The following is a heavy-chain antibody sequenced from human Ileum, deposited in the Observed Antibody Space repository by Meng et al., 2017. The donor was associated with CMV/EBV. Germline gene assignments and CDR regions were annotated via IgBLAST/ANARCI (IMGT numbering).Heavy chain of an antibody. CDR3: AKVPSIPNSSGYYYAKFYYGMDV. V-gene: IGHV3-20*04. CDR2: INWNGGST. D-gene: IGHD3-22*01. CDR1: GFVFNNYG. Sequence: GGSLRLSCAASGFVFNNYGMSWVRQAPGKGLDGVSGINWNGGSTGYADSVKGRFTISRASAKNSLYLQMNSLRAEDTAVYYCAKVPSIPNSSGYYYAKFYYGMDVWGQGTTVTVSS. J-gene: IGHJ6*02.